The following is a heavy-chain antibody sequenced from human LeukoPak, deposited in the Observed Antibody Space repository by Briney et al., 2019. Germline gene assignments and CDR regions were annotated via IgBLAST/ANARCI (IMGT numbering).Heavy chain of an antibody. D-gene: IGHD6-19*01. CDR3: ARELIAVADTVGDF. J-gene: IGHJ4*02. CDR1: GFTFSSYA. Sequence: GGSLRLSCAASGFTFSSYAMSWFRQAPGKGLEWVSAISGSGGSTYYADSVKGRFTISRDNAKNSLYLQMNSLRAEDTAVYYCARELIAVADTVGDFWGQGIVVTVSS. V-gene: IGHV3-23*01. CDR2: ISGSGGST.